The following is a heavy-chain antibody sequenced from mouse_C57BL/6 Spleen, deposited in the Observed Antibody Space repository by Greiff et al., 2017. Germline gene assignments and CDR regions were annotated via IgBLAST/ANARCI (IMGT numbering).Heavy chain of an antibody. CDR1: GYAFSSYW. J-gene: IGHJ2*01. Sequence: VQLQQSGAELVKPGASVKISCKASGYAFSSYWMNWVKQRPGKGLEWIGQIYPGDGDTNYNGKFKGKATLTADKSSSTAYMQLSSLTSEDSAVYCCATGGPCSYFDYWGQGTTLTVSS. V-gene: IGHV1-80*01. CDR3: ATGGPCSYFDY. CDR2: IYPGDGDT.